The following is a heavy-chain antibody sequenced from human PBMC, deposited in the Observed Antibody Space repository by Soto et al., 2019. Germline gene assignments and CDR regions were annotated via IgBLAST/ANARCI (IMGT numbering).Heavy chain of an antibody. CDR2: IYFSGSN. V-gene: IGHV4-31*02. CDR3: ARSIVVVAATLDAFDI. Sequence: SETLSLTCTVSGGSVSSGGYYWSWIRQHPGKGLEWIGHIYFSGSNYYNLSLKSRVTQSVDTSKNQFSLKLSSVTAADTAVYYCARSIVVVAATLDAFDIWGQGTMVTVSS. D-gene: IGHD2-15*01. CDR1: GGSVSSGGYY. J-gene: IGHJ3*02.